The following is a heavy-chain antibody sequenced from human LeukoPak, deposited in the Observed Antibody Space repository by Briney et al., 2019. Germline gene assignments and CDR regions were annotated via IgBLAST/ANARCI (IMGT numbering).Heavy chain of an antibody. CDR3: ASPGLSYSSSSGRGDYYYYMDV. V-gene: IGHV1-2*02. J-gene: IGHJ6*03. Sequence: ASVKVSCKASGYTFTGYYMHWVRQAPGQGLEWMGWINPNSGGRNYAQKFQGRVTMTRDTSISTAYMELSRLRSDDTAVYYCASPGLSYSSSSGRGDYYYYMDVWGKGTTVTVSS. CDR1: GYTFTGYY. D-gene: IGHD6-6*01. CDR2: INPNSGGR.